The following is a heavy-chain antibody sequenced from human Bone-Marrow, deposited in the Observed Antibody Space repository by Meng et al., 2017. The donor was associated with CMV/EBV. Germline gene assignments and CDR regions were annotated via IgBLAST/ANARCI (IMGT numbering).Heavy chain of an antibody. CDR3: ARCRQYYNDSSGYPVGAFYI. Sequence: AAMVFCKAAGGSFCSYAISRGRQAPGQGLEWRGGIIPILGIANYEQKFQGRVTTTADKSTSTAYMELSSLRSENTAVYYCARCRQYYNDSSGYPVGAFYICGQGTMVVASS. D-gene: IGHD3-22*01. J-gene: IGHJ3*02. CDR2: IIPILGIA. CDR1: GGSFCSYA. V-gene: IGHV1-69*10.